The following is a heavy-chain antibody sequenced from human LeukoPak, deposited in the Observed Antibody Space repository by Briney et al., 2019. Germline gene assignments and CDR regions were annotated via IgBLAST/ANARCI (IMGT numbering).Heavy chain of an antibody. CDR2: ITSSGSHM. CDR3: AKDLYDILTGIFLGIDY. V-gene: IGHV3-21*01. D-gene: IGHD3-9*01. Sequence: GGSLRLSCAASGFTFRSYSMNWVRQAPGKRLEWLSSITSSGSHMYYADSVKGRFTISRDNSKNTLYLQMNSLRAEDTAVYYCAKDLYDILTGIFLGIDYWGQGTLVTVSS. CDR1: GFTFRSYS. J-gene: IGHJ4*02.